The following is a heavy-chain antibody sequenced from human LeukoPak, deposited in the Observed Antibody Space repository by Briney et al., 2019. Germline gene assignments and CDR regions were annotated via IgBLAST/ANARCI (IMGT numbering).Heavy chain of an antibody. J-gene: IGHJ3*02. D-gene: IGHD3-22*01. CDR3: ASLKNYYDSSGYLVTDAFDI. V-gene: IGHV1-18*01. CDR1: GYTFTTYN. Sequence: ASVKVSCKASGYTFTTYNINWVRQAPGQGLEWMGWISGYNGNTNYAQKLQGRVTMTTDTSTSTAYMELRSLKSDDTAVYYCASLKNYYDSSGYLVTDAFDIWGQGTMVAISS. CDR2: ISGYNGNT.